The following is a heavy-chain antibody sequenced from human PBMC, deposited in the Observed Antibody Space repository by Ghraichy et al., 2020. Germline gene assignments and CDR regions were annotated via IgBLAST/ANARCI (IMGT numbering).Heavy chain of an antibody. D-gene: IGHD5-18*01. J-gene: IGHJ4*02. CDR1: GFTFSSYG. Sequence: GGSLRLSCAASGFTFSSYGMHWVRQAPGKGLEWVAVIWYDGSNKYYADSVKGRFTISRDNSKNTLYLQMNSLRAEDTAVYYCANSYNYGRDDYWGQGTLVTVSS. V-gene: IGHV3-33*08. CDR3: ANSYNYGRDDY. CDR2: IWYDGSNK.